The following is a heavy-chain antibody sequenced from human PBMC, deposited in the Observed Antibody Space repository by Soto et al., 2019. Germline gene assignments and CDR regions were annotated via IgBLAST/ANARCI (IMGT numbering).Heavy chain of an antibody. CDR3: AKDPVPQLLPSWWFDP. Sequence: EVQLLESGGGLVQPGGSLRLSCAASGFAFGAYAMTWVRQAPGKGLEWVSVISGAGGNTYYADSVKGRFTVTRANCKKMLYLEMNSLRVEDTAIYYCAKDPVPQLLPSWWFDPWGQGTRVTVSS. CDR2: ISGAGGNT. CDR1: GFAFGAYA. J-gene: IGHJ5*02. V-gene: IGHV3-23*01. D-gene: IGHD1-26*01.